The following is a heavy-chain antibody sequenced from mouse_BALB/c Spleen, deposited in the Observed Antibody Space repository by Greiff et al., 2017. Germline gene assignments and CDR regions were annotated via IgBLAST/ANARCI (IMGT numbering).Heavy chain of an antibody. CDR1: GFTFSSYT. Sequence: EVQVVESGGGLVKPGGSLKLSCAASGFTFSSYTMSWVRQTPEKRLEWVATISSGGGNTYYPDSVKGRFTISRDNAKNNLYLQMSSLRSEDTALYYCARWRDSFFDYWGQGTTLTVSS. J-gene: IGHJ2*01. CDR3: ARWRDSFFDY. V-gene: IGHV5-9*03. CDR2: ISSGGGNT.